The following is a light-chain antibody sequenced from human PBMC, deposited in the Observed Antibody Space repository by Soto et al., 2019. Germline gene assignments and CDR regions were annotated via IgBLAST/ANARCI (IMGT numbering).Light chain of an antibody. Sequence: EIVLTQSPGTLSLSPGDRATLSCRASQSVSSSYLAWYQQKHGQAPRLLIHGASSRATGIPDRFSGSGSGTDFSLTISRLEPEDFEVYYCQQYGRSPWTFGQGTKVEVK. J-gene: IGKJ1*01. CDR1: QSVSSSY. CDR2: GAS. CDR3: QQYGRSPWT. V-gene: IGKV3-20*01.